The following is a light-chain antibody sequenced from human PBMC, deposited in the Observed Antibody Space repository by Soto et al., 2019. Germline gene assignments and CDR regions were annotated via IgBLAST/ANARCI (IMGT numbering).Light chain of an antibody. CDR1: QSLNSL. J-gene: IGKJ1*01. CDR3: QQYNSYSSWT. Sequence: DIQMTQSPSTLSSSVGDRVTITCRASQSLNSLLAWYQQKPGRAPKLLIYDASTLESGVPSRFSGSGSGKEFTLTISSLQTDDFANYYCQQYNSYSSWTFGNGTKVDI. CDR2: DAS. V-gene: IGKV1-5*01.